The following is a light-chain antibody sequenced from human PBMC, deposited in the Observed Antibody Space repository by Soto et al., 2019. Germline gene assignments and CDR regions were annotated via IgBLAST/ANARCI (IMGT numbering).Light chain of an antibody. CDR1: QSVSSY. CDR3: QQRRTWPPKYT. Sequence: EIVLTQSPATLSLSPGERATLSCRASQSVSSYLAWYQQKPGQAPRLLIYDASNRATGIPARFSGSGSGTDFTLTITSLEPEDFAGYYCQQRRTWPPKYTFGQGTKLEIK. V-gene: IGKV3-11*01. CDR2: DAS. J-gene: IGKJ2*01.